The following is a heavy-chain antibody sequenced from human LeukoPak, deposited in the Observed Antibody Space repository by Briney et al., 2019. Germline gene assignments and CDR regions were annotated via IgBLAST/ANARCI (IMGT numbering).Heavy chain of an antibody. V-gene: IGHV3-21*01. D-gene: IGHD3-16*01. CDR2: IGSLGTDI. CDR3: ARDLMLRLGELDL. J-gene: IGHJ5*02. CDR1: GFTLVPYT. Sequence: GGSLRLSCAASGFTLVPYTMSWVRQVPGKGLEWVSSIGSLGTDIYYTDSVKGRFTVSRDNAQNSLYLQMNSLRAEDTALYYCARDLMLRLGELDLWGQGTLVAVSS.